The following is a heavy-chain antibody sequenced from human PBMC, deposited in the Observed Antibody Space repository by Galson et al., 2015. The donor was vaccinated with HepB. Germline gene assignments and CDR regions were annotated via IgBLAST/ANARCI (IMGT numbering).Heavy chain of an antibody. CDR3: ACADYVWGSYPTH. CDR1: GYSFTGYW. Sequence: QSGAEVKKPGESLKISCKGSGYSFTGYWIGWVRQMPGKGLEWMGIIYPGDSDTRYSPSFQGQVTISADKSISTAYLQWSSLKASDTVMYYCACADYVWGSYPTHWGQGTLVTVSS. D-gene: IGHD3-16*01. CDR2: IYPGDSDT. J-gene: IGHJ4*02. V-gene: IGHV5-51*01.